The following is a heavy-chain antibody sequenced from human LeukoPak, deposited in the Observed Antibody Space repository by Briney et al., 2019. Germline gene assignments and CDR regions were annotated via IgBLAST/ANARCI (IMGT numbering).Heavy chain of an antibody. CDR2: INSDGSSI. CDR1: GFTFSSHW. V-gene: IGHV3-74*01. CDR3: AGGGVTTPTPYYYYYGMDV. D-gene: IGHD3-16*01. Sequence: GGSLRLSCAASGFTFSSHWMHWVRQAPGKGLVWVSRINSDGSSISYADSVKGRFTISRDNAKNTLYLQMNSLRAEDTAVYYCAGGGVTTPTPYYYYYGMDVWGQGTTVTVSS. J-gene: IGHJ6*02.